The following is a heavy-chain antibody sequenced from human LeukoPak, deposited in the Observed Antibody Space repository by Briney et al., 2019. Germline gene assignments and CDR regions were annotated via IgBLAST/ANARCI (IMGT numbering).Heavy chain of an antibody. D-gene: IGHD6-19*01. CDR3: ASYSSGWYNWGHYFDY. CDR2: IKQDGSEK. J-gene: IGHJ4*02. Sequence: PGGSLRLPCAASGFTFSSYWMSWVRQAPGKGLEWVANIKQDGSEKYYVDSVKGRFTISRDNAKNSLYLQMNSLRAEDTAVYYCASYSSGWYNWGHYFDYWGQGTLVTVSS. CDR1: GFTFSSYW. V-gene: IGHV3-7*01.